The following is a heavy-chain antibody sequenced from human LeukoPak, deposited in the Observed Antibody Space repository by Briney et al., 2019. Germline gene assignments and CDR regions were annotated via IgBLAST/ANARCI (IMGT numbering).Heavy chain of an antibody. CDR3: RRGIQSFDP. CDR2: IDPNSGDT. Sequence: ASVKVSCKASGYTFTAYYIHWVRQAPGQGLEWMGRIDPNSGDTKYAQKFQDRVTMTRDTSMNTAYMEISSLRYDDTAVYYCRRGIQSFDPWGQGTLVTVSS. V-gene: IGHV1-2*06. J-gene: IGHJ5*02. CDR1: GYTFTAYY.